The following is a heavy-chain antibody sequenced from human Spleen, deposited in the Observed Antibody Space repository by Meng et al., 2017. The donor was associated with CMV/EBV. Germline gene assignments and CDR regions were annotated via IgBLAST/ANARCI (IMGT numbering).Heavy chain of an antibody. CDR3: ARAGSGGELELLSGDWFDA. V-gene: IGHV3-21*01. D-gene: IGHD1-7*01. Sequence: GGSLRLSCAASGFTFSSYSMNWVRQAPGKGLEWVSSISSSSSYIYYADSVKGRFNISRDNAKNSLYLQMHSLRAEDTAVYYCARAGSGGELELLSGDWFDAWGQGTLVTVSS. CDR1: GFTFSSYS. J-gene: IGHJ5*02. CDR2: ISSSSSYI.